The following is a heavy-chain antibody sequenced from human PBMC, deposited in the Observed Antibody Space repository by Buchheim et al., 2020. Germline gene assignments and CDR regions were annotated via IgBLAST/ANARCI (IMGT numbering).Heavy chain of an antibody. CDR1: GFTFSSYW. J-gene: IGHJ6*02. D-gene: IGHD3-3*01. Sequence: VQLVESGGGLVQPGGSLRLSCAASGFTFSSYWMTWVRQAPGKGLEWVANIKQDGSEKYYVDSVKGRFTISRDNAKNSLYLQMNSLRAEDTAMYYCARDHDFWSGYENYFYYGMDVWGQGTT. CDR2: IKQDGSEK. V-gene: IGHV3-7*04. CDR3: ARDHDFWSGYENYFYYGMDV.